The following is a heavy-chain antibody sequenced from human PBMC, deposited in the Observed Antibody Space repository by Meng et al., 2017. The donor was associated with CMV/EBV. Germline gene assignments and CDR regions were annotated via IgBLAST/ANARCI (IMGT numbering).Heavy chain of an antibody. V-gene: IGHV3-23*03. CDR1: GFTFSSYA. Sequence: GGSLRLSCAASGFTFSSYAMSWVRQAPGKGLEWVSVIYSGGSSTYYADSVKGRFTISRDNSKNTLYLQMNSLRAEDTAVYYCARVATVRFLEVSGMDVWGQGTTVTVSS. CDR3: ARVATVRFLEVSGMDV. J-gene: IGHJ6*02. D-gene: IGHD3-3*01. CDR2: IYSGGSST.